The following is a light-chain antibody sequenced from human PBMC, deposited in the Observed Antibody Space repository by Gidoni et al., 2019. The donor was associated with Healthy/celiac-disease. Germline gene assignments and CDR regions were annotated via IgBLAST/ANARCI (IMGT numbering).Light chain of an antibody. Sequence: ELVMPQSPATLSVSPGVRATLSCRASQSVSSNLAWYQQKPCQDPRLLLYCASTRATGIPARFSGSRSGAEFTLTISSRQSEEDAVYYCQQYNNWPRITFGQGTRLEIK. CDR1: QSVSSN. J-gene: IGKJ5*01. V-gene: IGKV3-15*01. CDR2: CAS. CDR3: QQYNNWPRIT.